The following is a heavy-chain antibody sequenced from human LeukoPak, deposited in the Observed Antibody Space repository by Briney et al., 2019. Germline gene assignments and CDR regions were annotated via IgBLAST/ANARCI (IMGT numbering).Heavy chain of an antibody. CDR1: GFTFNTYW. CDR3: ASGGLAYYWFDY. Sequence: PGGSLRLSCAASGFTFNTYWMHWIRQAPGKGLMWVSRINVDGSSTTYADPVKGRFTISRDNAKNTLYLQMNSLRAEDTAVYYCASGGLAYYWFDYWGQGTLVTVSS. J-gene: IGHJ4*02. D-gene: IGHD1-26*01. CDR2: INVDGSST. V-gene: IGHV3-74*01.